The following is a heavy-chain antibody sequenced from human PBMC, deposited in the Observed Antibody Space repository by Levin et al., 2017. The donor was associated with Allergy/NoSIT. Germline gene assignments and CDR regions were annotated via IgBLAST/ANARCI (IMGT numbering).Heavy chain of an antibody. J-gene: IGHJ4*02. Sequence: GGSLRLSCAASGFTFSNYAMSWVRQAPGKGLEWLSSISGSRGSTYYAASVKGRFTISRDNSKNTLYLQMNSLRAEDTAIYYCAKDPNSGYCSSTSCYGVGEYWGQGTLVTVSS. CDR3: AKDPNSGYCSSTSCYGVGEY. CDR1: GFTFSNYA. V-gene: IGHV3-23*01. CDR2: ISGSRGST. D-gene: IGHD2-2*01.